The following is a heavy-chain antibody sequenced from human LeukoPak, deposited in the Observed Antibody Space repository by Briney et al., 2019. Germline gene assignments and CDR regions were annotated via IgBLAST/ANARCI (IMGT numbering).Heavy chain of an antibody. CDR1: GFTFSSYA. V-gene: IGHV3-23*01. CDR3: VHCGGDCYPCCGMDV. CDR2: ISGSGGST. D-gene: IGHD2-21*02. J-gene: IGHJ6*02. Sequence: GGSLRLSCAASGFTFSSYAMSWVRLAPGKGLEWVSVISGSGGSTYYTDSVKGRFTISRDNSKNTPYLQMNSLRAEDTAIYYCVHCGGDCYPCCGMDVWGQGTTVSVSS.